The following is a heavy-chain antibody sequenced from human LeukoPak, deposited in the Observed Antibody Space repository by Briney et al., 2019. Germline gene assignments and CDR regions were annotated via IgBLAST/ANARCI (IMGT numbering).Heavy chain of an antibody. D-gene: IGHD3-10*01. V-gene: IGHV1-46*01. CDR1: GYTFTSYY. J-gene: IGHJ4*02. Sequence: ASVKVSCKASGYTFTSYYMHWVRQAPGQGLEWMGIINPSGGSTNYAQKFQGRVTITADESTSTAYMELSSLRSEDTAVYYCARGTVRGVIISDWGQGTLVTVSS. CDR2: INPSGGST. CDR3: ARGTVRGVIISD.